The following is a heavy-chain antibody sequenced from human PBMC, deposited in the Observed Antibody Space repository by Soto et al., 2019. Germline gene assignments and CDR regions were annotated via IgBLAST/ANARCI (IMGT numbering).Heavy chain of an antibody. CDR2: ISAYNGNT. CDR1: GYTFTSYG. CDR3: ATSKNYYDSSGYYGGY. V-gene: IGHV1-18*01. D-gene: IGHD3-22*01. Sequence: APVKVPCKASGYTFTSYGISWVRQAPGQGLEWMGWISAYNGNTNYAQKLQGRVTMTTDTSTSTAYMELRSLRSDDTAVYYCATSKNYYDSSGYYGGYWGQGTLVTVSS. J-gene: IGHJ4*02.